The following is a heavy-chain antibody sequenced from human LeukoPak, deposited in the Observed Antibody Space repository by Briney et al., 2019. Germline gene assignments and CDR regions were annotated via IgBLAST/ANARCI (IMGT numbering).Heavy chain of an antibody. D-gene: IGHD4-17*01. CDR2: ISAYNGNT. CDR3: ARATDQALDY. CDR1: GYTFTSYG. J-gene: IGHJ4*02. V-gene: IGHV1-18*04. Sequence: ASVTLSCKASGYTFTSYGISWVRQPHGQGHEWMGWISAYNGNTNYAQKLQGRVTMTTDTSTSTAYMELRSLRSDDTAVYYCARATDQALDYGGQGTLVTVSS.